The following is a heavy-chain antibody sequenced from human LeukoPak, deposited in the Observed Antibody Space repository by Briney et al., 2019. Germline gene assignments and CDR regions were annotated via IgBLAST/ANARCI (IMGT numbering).Heavy chain of an antibody. CDR1: GYTFADYY. V-gene: IGHV1-2*02. CDR2: INPNSGGT. CDR3: ARDHIMLDKWFDP. Sequence: ASVKVSCKASGYTFADYYMHWVRQAPGQGLEYMGWINPNSGGTDYAQKFQGRVTMTRDTSINTAYMELSRLTSDDTAVYYCARDHIMLDKWFDPWGQGTLVTVSS. D-gene: IGHD3-16*01. J-gene: IGHJ5*02.